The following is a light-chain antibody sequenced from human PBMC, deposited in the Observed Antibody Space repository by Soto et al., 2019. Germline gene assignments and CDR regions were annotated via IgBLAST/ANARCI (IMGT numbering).Light chain of an antibody. V-gene: IGLV2-14*01. CDR2: DVS. CDR1: SGDVGGYNY. Sequence: QSVLTQPASVSGSPGQSITISCTGTSGDVGGYNYVSWYQQHPGKAPKLMIYDVSNRPSGVSSRFSGSKSGNTASLTISGLQAEDEDDYYCSSYTSSSTYVFGMGTKVTVL. J-gene: IGLJ1*01. CDR3: SSYTSSSTYV.